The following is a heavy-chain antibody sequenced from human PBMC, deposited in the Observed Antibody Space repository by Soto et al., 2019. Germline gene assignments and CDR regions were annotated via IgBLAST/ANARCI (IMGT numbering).Heavy chain of an antibody. J-gene: IGHJ6*02. CDR3: ARVGFNWDDDYAVGDV. CDR2: INHSGST. Sequence: KGLEWIGEINHSGSTNYNPSLKSRVTISVDTSRNQFSLKLSSVTAADTAVYYCARVGFNWDDDYAVGDVCGPGTTVTVSS. D-gene: IGHD1-20*01. V-gene: IGHV4-34*01.